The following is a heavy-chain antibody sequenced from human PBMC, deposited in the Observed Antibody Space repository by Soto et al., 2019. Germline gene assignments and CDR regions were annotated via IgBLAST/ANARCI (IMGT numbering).Heavy chain of an antibody. D-gene: IGHD4-4*01. Sequence: GPSVKVSCKASGYTFTSYYMHWVRQAPGQGLEWMGIINPSGGSTSYAQKFQGRVTMTRDTSTSTVYMELSSLRSEDTAVYYCARAYSARGDAFDIWGQGTMVTVSS. CDR3: ARAYSARGDAFDI. CDR1: GYTFTSYY. J-gene: IGHJ3*02. CDR2: INPSGGST. V-gene: IGHV1-46*03.